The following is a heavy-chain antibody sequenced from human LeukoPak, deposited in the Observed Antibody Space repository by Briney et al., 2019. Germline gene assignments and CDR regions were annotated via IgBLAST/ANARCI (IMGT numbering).Heavy chain of an antibody. D-gene: IGHD3-22*01. J-gene: IGHJ4*02. CDR2: ISYDGSNK. CDR1: GFTFSSYA. Sequence: PGGSLRLSCAASGFTFSSYAMHWVRQAPGKGLEWVAVISYDGSNKYYADSVKGRSTISRDNSKNTLYLQMNSLRAEDTAVYYCRGDYDSSGYYYVSAGGSLDYWGQGTLVTVSS. CDR3: RGDYDSSGYYYVSAGGSLDY. V-gene: IGHV3-30-3*01.